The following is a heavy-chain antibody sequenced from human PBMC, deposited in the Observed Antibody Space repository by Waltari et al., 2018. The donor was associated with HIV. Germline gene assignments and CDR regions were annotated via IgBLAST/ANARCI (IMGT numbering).Heavy chain of an antibody. CDR3: ARDLQTGTKTV. J-gene: IGHJ4*02. V-gene: IGHV3-21*01. CDR2: ISSSSSYI. Sequence: EVQLVESGGGLVKPGGSLRLSCAASGLTFSSYSMTWVRQAPGKGLEWVSSISSSSSYIYYADSVKGRFTISRDNAKNSLYLQMNSLRAEDTAVYYCARDLQTGTKTVWGQGTLVTVSS. CDR1: GLTFSSYS. D-gene: IGHD1-7*01.